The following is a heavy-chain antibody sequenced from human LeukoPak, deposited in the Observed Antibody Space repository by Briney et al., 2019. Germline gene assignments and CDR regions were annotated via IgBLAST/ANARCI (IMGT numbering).Heavy chain of an antibody. D-gene: IGHD2/OR15-2a*01. CDR3: AQRGWGAGNSKQYSFDY. CDR2: IGGSGSGT. V-gene: IGHV3-23*01. Sequence: PGGSLRLSCAASGFSFSSYVMSWVRQAPGKGLEWVSSIGGSGSGTYYADSVKGRFTISRDNSKNTVFLQINSLRVEDTAVYHCAQRGWGAGNSKQYSFDYWGQEALVTVSS. CDR1: GFSFSSYV. J-gene: IGHJ4*02.